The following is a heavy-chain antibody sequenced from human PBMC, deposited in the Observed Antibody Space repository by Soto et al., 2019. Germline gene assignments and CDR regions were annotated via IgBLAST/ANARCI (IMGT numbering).Heavy chain of an antibody. CDR2: ISWDGGST. J-gene: IGHJ6*02. Sequence: EVQLVESGGVVVQPGGSLRLSCAASGFTFDDYTMHWVRQAPGKGLEWVSLISWDGGSTYYADSVKGRFTISRDNSKNSLYLQMNSLRTEDAALYYCAKDIGCTNGVCYGIDYYYGMDVWGQGTTVTVSS. D-gene: IGHD2-8*01. CDR1: GFTFDDYT. CDR3: AKDIGCTNGVCYGIDYYYGMDV. V-gene: IGHV3-43*01.